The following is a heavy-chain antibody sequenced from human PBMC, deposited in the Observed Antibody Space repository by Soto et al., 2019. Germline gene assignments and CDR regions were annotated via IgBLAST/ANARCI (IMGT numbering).Heavy chain of an antibody. V-gene: IGHV3-11*06. D-gene: IGHD6-19*01. J-gene: IGHJ4*02. Sequence: PGGSLRLSCAASGFTFSDYYMSWIRQAPGKGLGWVSYISSSSSYTNYADSVKGRFTISRDNAKNSLYLQMNSLRAEDTAVYYCARDDEYAAVAEFDYWGQGTLVTVSS. CDR1: GFTFSDYY. CDR3: ARDDEYAAVAEFDY. CDR2: ISSSSSYT.